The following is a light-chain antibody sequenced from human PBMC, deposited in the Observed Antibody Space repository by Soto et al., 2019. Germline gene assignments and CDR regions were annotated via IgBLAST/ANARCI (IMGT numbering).Light chain of an antibody. Sequence: EIVLTQSPGTLSLSPGERATLSCRASQSVSSSYLAWYQQKPGQAPRLLIYGASSRATGIPDRFSGSGSETDFTLTISRLEPEDFAVYYCQQYGSSPPITFGGGTKVDIK. CDR3: QQYGSSPPIT. V-gene: IGKV3-20*01. CDR2: GAS. CDR1: QSVSSSY. J-gene: IGKJ4*01.